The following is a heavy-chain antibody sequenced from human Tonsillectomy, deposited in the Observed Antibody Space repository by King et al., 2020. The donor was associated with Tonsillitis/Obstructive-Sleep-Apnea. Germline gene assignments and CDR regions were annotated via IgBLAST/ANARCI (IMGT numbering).Heavy chain of an antibody. V-gene: IGHV5-51*01. CDR2: IYPGDSDT. D-gene: IGHD6-19*01. CDR1: GYSFTSYW. CDR3: ARLRRYSSGSQSWFDP. Sequence: VQLVESGAEVKKPGESLKISCKGSGYSFTSYWIGWVRQMPGKGLEWMGIIYPGDSDTRYSPSFQGQVTISADKSISTAYLQWSSLKASDTAMYYCARLRRYSSGSQSWFDPWGQGTLVTVSS. J-gene: IGHJ5*02.